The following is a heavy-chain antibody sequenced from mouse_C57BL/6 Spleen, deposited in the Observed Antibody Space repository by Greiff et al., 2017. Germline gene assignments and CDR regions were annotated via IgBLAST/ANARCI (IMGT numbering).Heavy chain of an antibody. Sequence: EVQLVESGGDLVKPGGSLKLSCAASGFTFSSYGMSWVRQTPDKRLEWVATISSGGSYTYYPDSVKGRFTISRDNAKNTLYLQLSSLKSEYTAMYYCARQAIYDGYSFAYGGQGTLVTVSA. CDR2: ISSGGSYT. V-gene: IGHV5-6*01. D-gene: IGHD2-3*01. J-gene: IGHJ3*01. CDR1: GFTFSSYG. CDR3: ARQAIYDGYSFAY.